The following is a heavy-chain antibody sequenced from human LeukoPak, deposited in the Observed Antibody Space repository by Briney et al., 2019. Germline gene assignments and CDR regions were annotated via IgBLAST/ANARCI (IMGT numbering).Heavy chain of an antibody. CDR2: INPNSGGT. D-gene: IGHD2-21*01. Sequence: ASVKVSCKASGYTFTGYYMDWVRQAPGQGLEWMGWINPNSGGTNYAQKFQGRVTMTRDTSISTAYMELSRLLTAEEAVYYCARDRHSCASDIWGQGTMVTVSS. CDR3: ARDRHSCASDI. J-gene: IGHJ3*02. V-gene: IGHV1-2*02. CDR1: GYTFTGYY.